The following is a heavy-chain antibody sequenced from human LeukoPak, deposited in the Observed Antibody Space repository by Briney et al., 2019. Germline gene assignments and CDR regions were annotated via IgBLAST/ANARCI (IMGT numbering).Heavy chain of an antibody. CDR3: ATDVNWGYFDY. Sequence: PGRSLRLSCAASGFTFDDYAMHWVRQAPGKGLEWVSGISWNSGSIGYADSVKGRFTISRDNTKKSLFLQMDSLRADDTGVYYCATDVNWGYFDYWGQGTVATVSS. V-gene: IGHV3-9*01. J-gene: IGHJ4*02. D-gene: IGHD7-27*01. CDR1: GFTFDDYA. CDR2: ISWNSGSI.